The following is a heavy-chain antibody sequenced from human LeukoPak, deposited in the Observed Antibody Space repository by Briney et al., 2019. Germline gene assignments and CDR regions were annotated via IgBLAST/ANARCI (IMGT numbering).Heavy chain of an antibody. J-gene: IGHJ5*02. CDR3: ARQSVDFWTDYAKNWFDP. CDR1: GGSISSYY. Sequence: SETLSLTCTVSGGSISSYYWSWIQQPPGRGLEGLGYIFYNGSTNYNPSLKSRVTISVDTAKNHVSLSLSSVTAADTAVYYCARQSVDFWTDYAKNWFDPWGQGTLVTVSS. V-gene: IGHV4-59*01. CDR2: IFYNGST. D-gene: IGHD3/OR15-3a*01.